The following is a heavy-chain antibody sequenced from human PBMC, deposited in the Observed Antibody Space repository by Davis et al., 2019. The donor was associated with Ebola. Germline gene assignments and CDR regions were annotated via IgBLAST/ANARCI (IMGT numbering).Heavy chain of an antibody. V-gene: IGHV3-30-3*01. Sequence: GESLKISCAASGFTFSSYAMHWVRQAPGKGLEWVAVISYDGSNKYYADSVKGRFTISRDNSKNTLYLQMNSLRAEDTAVYYCARATGVSCYYGSGSSGMDVWGQGTTVTVSS. CDR1: GFTFSSYA. CDR3: ARATGVSCYYGSGSSGMDV. D-gene: IGHD3-10*01. CDR2: ISYDGSNK. J-gene: IGHJ6*02.